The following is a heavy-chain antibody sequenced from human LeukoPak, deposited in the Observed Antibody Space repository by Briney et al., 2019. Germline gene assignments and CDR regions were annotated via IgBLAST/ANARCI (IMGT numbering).Heavy chain of an antibody. CDR1: GRSFSVYY. Sequence: PSETLSLTCAVYGRSFSVYYWSWIRHPPGKGREWIGEINHCGSTNYNPPLKSQVNISADTSNNQFSLKLNSVTAADTAVYYCARTPHPWGQGPLVTVSS. J-gene: IGHJ5*02. V-gene: IGHV4-34*01. CDR2: INHCGST. CDR3: ARTPHP.